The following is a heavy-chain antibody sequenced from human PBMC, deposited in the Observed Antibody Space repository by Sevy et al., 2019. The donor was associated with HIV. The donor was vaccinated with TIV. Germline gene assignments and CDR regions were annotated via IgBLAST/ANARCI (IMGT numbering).Heavy chain of an antibody. J-gene: IGHJ4*02. CDR3: ARKSDSSGYFDY. V-gene: IGHV3-23*01. D-gene: IGHD3-22*01. CDR1: GFTFSSYA. Sequence: GGSLRLSCAASGFTFSSYAMNWVRQAPGKGLEWVSGISGSGGSGDKTNYADSVKGRFTISRDASKNSLYLQLNSLRAEDTAIYYCARKSDSSGYFDYWGQGTLVTVSS. CDR2: ISGSGGSGDKT.